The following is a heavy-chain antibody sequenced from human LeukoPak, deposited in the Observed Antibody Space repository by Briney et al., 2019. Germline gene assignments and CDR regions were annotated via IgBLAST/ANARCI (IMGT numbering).Heavy chain of an antibody. CDR1: GFSFRNAW. Sequence: GGSLRLSCAAPGFSFRNAWMSWVRQAPGKGLEWVGHIKSKTDGGTTDYAAPVKGRFTISRDDSKNTLYLQMNSLRTEDTAVYYCTTVWNCGGDCSDAFDIWGQGTMVTVSS. D-gene: IGHD2-21*02. J-gene: IGHJ3*02. CDR3: TTVWNCGGDCSDAFDI. CDR2: IKSKTDGGTT. V-gene: IGHV3-15*01.